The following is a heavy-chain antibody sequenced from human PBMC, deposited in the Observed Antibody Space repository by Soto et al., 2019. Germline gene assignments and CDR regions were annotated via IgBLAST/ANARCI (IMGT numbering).Heavy chain of an antibody. CDR1: IRGGYH. CDR3: ARDGHGMDV. V-gene: IGHV4-61*08. Sequence: IRGGYHWSWIRQPPGKGLEWIGYIFFTGSTNYNPSLKSRVTISVDTSKNQFSLKLRSVTAADTAVYYCARDGHGMDVWGQGTTVTVSS. CDR2: IFFTGST. J-gene: IGHJ6*02.